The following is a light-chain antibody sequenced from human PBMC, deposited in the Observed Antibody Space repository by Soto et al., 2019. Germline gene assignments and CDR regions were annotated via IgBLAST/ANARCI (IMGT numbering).Light chain of an antibody. CDR1: SSDVGGYNY. Sequence: QSALTQPASVSGSPGQSITISCTGTSSDVGGYNYVSWYKQHPGKAPKLMIYEVTNRPSGVSNRFSGSKSGNTTSLTISGLQAEDEADYYCSSYTSSSTLYVIGTGTKLTVL. CDR2: EVT. V-gene: IGLV2-14*01. J-gene: IGLJ1*01. CDR3: SSYTSSSTLYV.